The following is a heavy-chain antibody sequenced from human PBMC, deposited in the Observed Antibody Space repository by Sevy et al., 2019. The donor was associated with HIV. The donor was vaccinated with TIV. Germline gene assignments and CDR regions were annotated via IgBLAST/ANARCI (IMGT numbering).Heavy chain of an antibody. CDR3: VRGQLWFRESVNYYYYYGMDV. CDR1: GFTFSSYA. CDR2: ISSNGGST. D-gene: IGHD3-10*01. Sequence: QLGGSLRLSCSASGFTFSSYAMHWVRQAPGKGLEYVSAISSNGGSTYYADSVKGRFTISGDNSKNTLYLQMSSLRAEDTAVYYCVRGQLWFRESVNYYYYYGMDVWGQGTTVTVSS. V-gene: IGHV3-64D*06. J-gene: IGHJ6*02.